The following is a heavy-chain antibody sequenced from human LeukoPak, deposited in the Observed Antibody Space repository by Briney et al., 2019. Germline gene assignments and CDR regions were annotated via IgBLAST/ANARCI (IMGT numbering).Heavy chain of an antibody. J-gene: IGHJ6*02. D-gene: IGHD5-12*01. CDR2: MNPNSSNT. CDR3: ASLYSGYTNAPYGMDV. CDR1: GYTFTGYY. V-gene: IGHV1-8*02. Sequence: GASVKVSCKASGYTFTGYYMHWVRQAPGQGLEWMGWMNPNSSNTGYAQKFQGRVTMTRNTSISTAYMELSSLRSEDTAVYYCASLYSGYTNAPYGMDVWGQGTTVTVSS.